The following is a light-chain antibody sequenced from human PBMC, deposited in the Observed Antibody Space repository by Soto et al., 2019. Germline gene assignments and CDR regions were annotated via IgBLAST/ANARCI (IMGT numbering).Light chain of an antibody. V-gene: IGKV3D-20*02. J-gene: IGKJ1*01. Sequence: EIVLTQSPGTLSLSPGERATLSCRASQSVSSSYLAWYQQKPGQAPRLLIYDAYNRATGIPPRFSGSGSGTDFTLTISSLEPEDFAVYYCQQRSNWPRTFGQGTKVDIK. CDR2: DAY. CDR1: QSVSSSY. CDR3: QQRSNWPRT.